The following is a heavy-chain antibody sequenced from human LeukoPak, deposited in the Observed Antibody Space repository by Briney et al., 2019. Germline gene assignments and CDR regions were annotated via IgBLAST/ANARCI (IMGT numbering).Heavy chain of an antibody. D-gene: IGHD4-17*01. CDR1: GGSISSYY. V-gene: IGHV4-59*08. J-gene: IGHJ5*02. Sequence: SETLSLTCTVSGGSISSYYWSWIRQPPGKGLEWIGYIYYSGSTNYNPSLKSRATISVDTSKNQFSLKLSSVTAADTAVYYCARHGNLMTTVTTFWFDPWGQGTLVTVSS. CDR2: IYYSGST. CDR3: ARHGNLMTTVTTFWFDP.